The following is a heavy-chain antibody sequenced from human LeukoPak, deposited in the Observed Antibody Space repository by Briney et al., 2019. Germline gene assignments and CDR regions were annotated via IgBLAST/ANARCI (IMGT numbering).Heavy chain of an antibody. CDR2: IYYSGST. CDR1: GGSISSYY. J-gene: IGHJ3*02. V-gene: IGHV4-59*01. CDR3: ARAGLFIGAFDI. D-gene: IGHD2-15*01. Sequence: PSETLSLTCTVSGGSISSYYWSWIRQPPGKGLEWIGYIYYSGSTNHNPSLKSRVTISVDTSKNQFSLKLSSVTAADTAVYYCARAGLFIGAFDIWGQGTMVTVSS.